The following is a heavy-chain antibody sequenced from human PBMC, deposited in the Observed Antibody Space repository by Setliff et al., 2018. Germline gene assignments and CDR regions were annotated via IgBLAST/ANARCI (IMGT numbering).Heavy chain of an antibody. V-gene: IGHV1-2*02. J-gene: IGHJ4*02. CDR2: INPNTGGT. CDR3: ARLSASVVSPVDH. CDR1: GYTFIGYY. Sequence: ASVKVSCKTSGYTFIGYYVHWVRQAPGRWLEWMGWINPNTGGTNYAQKFQGRVTVTSDTSISTAYLTLTSLRSDDTAIYYCARLSASVVSPVDHWGQGTLVTVSS.